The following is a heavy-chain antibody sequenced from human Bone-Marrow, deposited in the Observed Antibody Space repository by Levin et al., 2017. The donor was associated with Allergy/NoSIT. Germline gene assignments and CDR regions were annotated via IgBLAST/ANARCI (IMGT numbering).Heavy chain of an antibody. J-gene: IGHJ6*03. D-gene: IGHD5-18*01. CDR3: ARLGYSYGYGVYYYYYYMDV. Sequence: GESLKISCKGSGYSFTSYWIGWVRQMPGKGLEWMGIIYPGDSDTRYSPSFQGQVTISADKSISTAYLQWSSLKASDTAMYYCARLGYSYGYGVYYYYYYMDVWGKGTTVTVSS. CDR2: IYPGDSDT. CDR1: GYSFTSYW. V-gene: IGHV5-51*01.